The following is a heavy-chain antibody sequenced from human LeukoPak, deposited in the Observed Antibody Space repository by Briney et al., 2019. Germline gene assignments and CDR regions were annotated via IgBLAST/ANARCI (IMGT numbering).Heavy chain of an antibody. Sequence: GGSLRLSCAASGFTFDDYAMHWVRQAPGKGLEWVSGISWNSGSIGYADSVKGRFTISRDNAKNSLYLQMNRLRAEDTALYYCASGLFYDILTGFDYWGQGTLVTVSS. CDR1: GFTFDDYA. J-gene: IGHJ4*02. D-gene: IGHD3-9*01. V-gene: IGHV3-9*01. CDR2: ISWNSGSI. CDR3: ASGLFYDILTGFDY.